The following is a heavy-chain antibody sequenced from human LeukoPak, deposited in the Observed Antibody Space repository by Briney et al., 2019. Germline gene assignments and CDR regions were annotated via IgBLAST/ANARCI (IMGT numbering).Heavy chain of an antibody. Sequence: GGSLRLSCAASGFTFSSYGMHWISQAPGKGPQRVSVILYDGSNKYYADSVKGRFTISRANYKNTMYLQMNSLRDEDTDVYYCARADRSGYDCCLDYWGQGTLVTVSS. CDR1: GFTFSSYG. D-gene: IGHD5-12*01. CDR2: ILYDGSNK. V-gene: IGHV3-33*01. CDR3: ARADRSGYDCCLDY. J-gene: IGHJ4*02.